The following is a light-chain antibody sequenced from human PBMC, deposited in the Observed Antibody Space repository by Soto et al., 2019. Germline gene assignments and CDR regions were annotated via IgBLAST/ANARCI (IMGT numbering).Light chain of an antibody. Sequence: DIQMTQSPSSVSASVGDRVIITCRASQGISSWIVWYQQRPGKAPNLLICPESGLQSGVPSRFTGSGFGTDFTLTISSLQPEDSATYYCQQADSFPWTFGQGTKVEI. CDR2: PES. V-gene: IGKV1D-12*01. J-gene: IGKJ1*01. CDR3: QQADSFPWT. CDR1: QGISSW.